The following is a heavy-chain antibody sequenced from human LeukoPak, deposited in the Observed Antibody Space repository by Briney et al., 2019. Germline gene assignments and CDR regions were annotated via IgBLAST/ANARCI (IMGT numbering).Heavy chain of an antibody. CDR3: AKDLGYCSSTSCYNFDY. CDR1: GFTFSSYA. Sequence: GSLRLSCAASGFTFSSYAMSWVRQAPGKGLEWVSSISGSGGRTYYADSVKGRFTISRDNSKNTLYLQMNSLRAEDTAVYYCAKDLGYCSSTSCYNFDYRGQGTLVTVSS. CDR2: ISGSGGRT. V-gene: IGHV3-23*01. J-gene: IGHJ4*02. D-gene: IGHD2-2*01.